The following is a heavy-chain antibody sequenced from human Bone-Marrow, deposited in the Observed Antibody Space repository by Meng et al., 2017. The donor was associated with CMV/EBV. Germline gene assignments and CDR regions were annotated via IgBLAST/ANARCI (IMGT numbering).Heavy chain of an antibody. CDR3: ARFEWELLRFDY. CDR1: GGTFSSYT. V-gene: IGHV1-69*02. CDR2: IIPILGIA. J-gene: IGHJ4*02. Sequence: SVKVSCKASGGTFSSYTISWVRQAPGQGLEWMGRIIPILGIANYAQKFQGRVTITADKSTSTAYMELSSLRSEDTAVYYCARFEWELLRFDYWGQGTLVTSSS. D-gene: IGHD1-26*01.